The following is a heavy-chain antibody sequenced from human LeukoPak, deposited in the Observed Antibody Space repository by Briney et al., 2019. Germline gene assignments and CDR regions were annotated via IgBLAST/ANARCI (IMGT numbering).Heavy chain of an antibody. CDR3: ARRTDSYDYVWGSYRFSPVDY. Sequence: SETLSLTCAVSGGSISSSNWWSWVRQPPGKGLEWIGEIYHIGSTNYNPPLKSRVTISVDKSKNQFSLKLSSVTAADTAVYYCARRTDSYDYVWGSYRFSPVDYWGQGTLVTVSS. CDR1: GGSISSSNW. J-gene: IGHJ4*02. CDR2: IYHIGST. V-gene: IGHV4-4*02. D-gene: IGHD3-16*02.